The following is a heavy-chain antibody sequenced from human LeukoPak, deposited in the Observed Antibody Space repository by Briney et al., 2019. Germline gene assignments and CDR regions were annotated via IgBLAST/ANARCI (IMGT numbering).Heavy chain of an antibody. D-gene: IGHD1-26*01. Sequence: GGSLRLSCAASGFTVSSNYMSWVRQAPGKGLEWVSVIYSGGSTYYADSVKGQFTISRDNSKNTLFLQMNSLRAEDTAVYYCARTGKGGSYSDYWGQGTLVTVSS. V-gene: IGHV3-53*01. CDR1: GFTVSSNY. CDR2: IYSGGST. J-gene: IGHJ4*02. CDR3: ARTGKGGSYSDY.